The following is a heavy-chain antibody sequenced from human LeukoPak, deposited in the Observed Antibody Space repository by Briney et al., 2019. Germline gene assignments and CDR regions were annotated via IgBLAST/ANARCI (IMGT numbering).Heavy chain of an antibody. D-gene: IGHD2-2*02. V-gene: IGHV1-8*01. CDR3: ARGRGLGPAAIAQSLDFDY. J-gene: IGHJ4*02. Sequence: ASVKVSCKASGYTFTSYDINWVRQATGQGLELMGFMNPNSGNTGYAQKFQGRVTMTRNTSISTAYMELSSLRSEDTAVYYCARGRGLGPAAIAQSLDFDYWGQGTLVTVSS. CDR2: MNPNSGNT. CDR1: GYTFTSYD.